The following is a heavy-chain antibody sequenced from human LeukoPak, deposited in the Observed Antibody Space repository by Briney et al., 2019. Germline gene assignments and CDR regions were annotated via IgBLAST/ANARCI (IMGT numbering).Heavy chain of an antibody. J-gene: IGHJ4*02. CDR1: GGSISSGSYH. Sequence: SETLSLTCTVSGGSISSGSYHWSWIRQPAGKALEWIGRIYPSGSTNYDPSLKSRVTISVDTSKNQFSLKLTSVTAADTAVYYCARALVGATPGNVFDYWGQGTLVTVSS. CDR2: IYPSGST. V-gene: IGHV4-61*02. D-gene: IGHD1-26*01. CDR3: ARALVGATPGNVFDY.